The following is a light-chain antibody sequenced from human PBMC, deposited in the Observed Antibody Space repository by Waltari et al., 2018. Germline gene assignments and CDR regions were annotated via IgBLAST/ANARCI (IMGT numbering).Light chain of an antibody. V-gene: IGKV1-39*01. CDR3: QQSYSTLWT. J-gene: IGKJ1*01. Sequence: DIQMTQSPSSLSASVGDRVTITCRASQSISNYLNWYQQKPGNATKLLIYAASSLQSGVPSRFSGSGSGTDFTLTISSLQPEDFATYYCQQSYSTLWTFGQGTKVEIK. CDR2: AAS. CDR1: QSISNY.